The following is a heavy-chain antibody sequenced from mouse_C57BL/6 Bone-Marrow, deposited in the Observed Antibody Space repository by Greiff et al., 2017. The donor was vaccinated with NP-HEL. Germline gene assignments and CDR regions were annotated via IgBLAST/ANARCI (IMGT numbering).Heavy chain of an antibody. D-gene: IGHD1-1*01. CDR1: GYTFTDYY. CDR2: INPYNGDT. Sequence: VQLQQSGPVLVKPGASVKMSCKASGYTFTDYYMNWVKQSHGKSLEWIGVINPYNGDTSYNQKFKGKATLTVDKSSSTAYMELNSLTSEDAAVYYCARTYYYASRAGFAYWGQGTLVTVSA. CDR3: ARTYYYASRAGFAY. V-gene: IGHV1-19*01. J-gene: IGHJ3*01.